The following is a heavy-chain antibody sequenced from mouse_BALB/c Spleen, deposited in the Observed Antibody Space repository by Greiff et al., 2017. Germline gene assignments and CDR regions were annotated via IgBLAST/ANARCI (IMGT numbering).Heavy chain of an antibody. J-gene: IGHJ3*01. Sequence: QVQLKQSGAELMKPGASVKISCKATGYTFSSYWIEWVKQRPGHGLEWIGEILPGSGSTNYNEKFKGKATFTADTSSNTAYMQLSSLTSEDSAVYYCANYYGNYVLFAYWGQGTLVTVSA. CDR1: GYTFSSYW. V-gene: IGHV1-9*01. D-gene: IGHD2-1*01. CDR3: ANYYGNYVLFAY. CDR2: ILPGSGST.